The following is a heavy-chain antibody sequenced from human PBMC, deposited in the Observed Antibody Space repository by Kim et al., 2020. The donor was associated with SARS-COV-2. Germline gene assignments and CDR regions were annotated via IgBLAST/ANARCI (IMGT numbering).Heavy chain of an antibody. CDR1: GFTFSSYW. V-gene: IGHV3-7*03. Sequence: GGSLRLSCAASGFTFSSYWMSWVRQAPGKGLEWVANIKQDGSEKYYVDSVKGRFTISRDNAKNSLYLQMNSLRAEDTAVYYCARDGLAAAGSYYYYGMDVWGQGTTGTLSS. CDR3: ARDGLAAAGSYYYYGMDV. CDR2: IKQDGSEK. J-gene: IGHJ6*02. D-gene: IGHD6-13*01.